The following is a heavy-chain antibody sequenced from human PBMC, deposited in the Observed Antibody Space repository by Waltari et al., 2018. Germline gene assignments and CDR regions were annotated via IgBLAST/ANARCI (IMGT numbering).Heavy chain of an antibody. D-gene: IGHD2-21*01. CDR3: ARLGGAL. Sequence: VQLVDSGGALIQPGGSLRLSSAAAGFNVSEEFMTWVRQAPGKGLEWVSMMYKEGTPKYADSVKGRFTISRDTSENTVHLEMNSLRAEDTAVYYCARLGGALWGQGTPVTVSS. V-gene: IGHV3-53*01. CDR1: GFNVSEEF. CDR2: MYKEGTP. J-gene: IGHJ4*02.